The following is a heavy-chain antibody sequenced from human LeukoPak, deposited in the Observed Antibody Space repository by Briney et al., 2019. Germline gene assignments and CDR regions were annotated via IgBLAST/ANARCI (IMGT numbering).Heavy chain of an antibody. Sequence: GASVKVSCKASGYTFTGYYMHWVRQAPGPGLEWMGWINPNSGGTNYAQKFQGRVTMTRDTSISTAYMELSRLRSDDTAVYYCATPLNYGDNWFDPWGQGTLVTASS. J-gene: IGHJ5*02. V-gene: IGHV1-2*02. D-gene: IGHD4-17*01. CDR3: ATPLNYGDNWFDP. CDR2: INPNSGGT. CDR1: GYTFTGYY.